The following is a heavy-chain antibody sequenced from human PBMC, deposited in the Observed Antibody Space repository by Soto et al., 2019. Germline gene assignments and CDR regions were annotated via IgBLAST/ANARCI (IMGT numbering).Heavy chain of an antibody. CDR3: VKDMQLWRLDS. CDR2: IAYDGSKN. V-gene: IGHV3-30*18. Sequence: GGSLRLSWAASGCTFSSYGRHCVRQAPGKGLEWGAVIAYDGSKNYYTDSVKGRFTISRDTSKNTLFLEMNSLRPEDTAVYYCVKDMQLWRLDSWGQGTLVTVSS. J-gene: IGHJ4*02. D-gene: IGHD2-21*01. CDR1: GCTFSSYG.